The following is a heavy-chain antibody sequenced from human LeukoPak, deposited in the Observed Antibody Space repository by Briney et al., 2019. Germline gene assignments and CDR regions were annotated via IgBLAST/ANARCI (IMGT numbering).Heavy chain of an antibody. CDR3: ARRRGYCSSTSCYHDAFDI. V-gene: IGHV1-2*02. D-gene: IGHD2-2*01. Sequence: GASVKVSCKASGYTFTGYYMHWVRQAPGQGLEWMGWINPNSGGTNYAQKFQGRVTMTRDTSISTAYMELSRLRSDDTAVYYCARRRGYCSSTSCYHDAFDIWGQGTMVTASS. CDR1: GYTFTGYY. J-gene: IGHJ3*02. CDR2: INPNSGGT.